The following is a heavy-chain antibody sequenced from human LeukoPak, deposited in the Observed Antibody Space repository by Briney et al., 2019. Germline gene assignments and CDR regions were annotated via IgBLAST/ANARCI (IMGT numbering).Heavy chain of an antibody. J-gene: IGHJ4*02. V-gene: IGHV3-21*01. CDR1: GFDFTIFT. Sequence: GGSLRLSCAASGFDFTIFTMGWVRQAPGKGLECVSSISSGSSYMYQADSVKGRFTISRENANNSLFLQVNSLGINETAVYYCVREGYCSSANCHFDYWGQGNLVTVSS. CDR3: VREGYCSSANCHFDY. D-gene: IGHD2-2*01. CDR2: ISSGSSYM.